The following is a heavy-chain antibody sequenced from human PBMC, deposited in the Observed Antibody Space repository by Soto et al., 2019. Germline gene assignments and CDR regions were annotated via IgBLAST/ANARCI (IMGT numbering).Heavy chain of an antibody. D-gene: IGHD1-26*01. V-gene: IGHV2-5*02. CDR3: AHSDLLTGSLLGFDP. Sequence: QITLKESGPTLVKPTQPLTLTCTFSGFSLSTSGVGVAWIRQPPGKALEWLALIYWDDDKRYNPSLKSRLTITKDTSKNQVVLTMTNMDPVDTATYYCAHSDLLTGSLLGFDPWGQGTLVTVSS. CDR1: GFSLSTSGVG. J-gene: IGHJ5*02. CDR2: IYWDDDK.